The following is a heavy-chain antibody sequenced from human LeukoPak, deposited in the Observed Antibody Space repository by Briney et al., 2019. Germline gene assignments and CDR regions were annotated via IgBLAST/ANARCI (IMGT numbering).Heavy chain of an antibody. Sequence: ASVKVSCKASGYTFTSYGISWVRQAPGEGLEWMGWISAYNGYTNYAQKLQGRVTMTTDTSTSTAYMELRSLRSDDTAVYYCARPYCSSTSCYRSVPNTFDYWGQGTLVTVSS. D-gene: IGHD2-2*01. CDR1: GYTFTSYG. CDR3: ARPYCSSTSCYRSVPNTFDY. J-gene: IGHJ4*02. CDR2: ISAYNGYT. V-gene: IGHV1-18*01.